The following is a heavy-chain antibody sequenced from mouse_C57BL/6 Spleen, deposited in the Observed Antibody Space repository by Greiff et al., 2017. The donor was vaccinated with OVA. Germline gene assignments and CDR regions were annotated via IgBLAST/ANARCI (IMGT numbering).Heavy chain of an antibody. CDR3: ARGYGSSPYFDV. Sequence: QVQLQQPGTELVKPGASVKMSCKASGYTFTSYWITWVKQRPGQGLEWIGDIYPGSGSTNYNEKFKSKATLTVDTSSSTAYMQLSSLTSEDSAVYYCARGYGSSPYFDVWGTGTTVTVSS. CDR1: GYTFTSYW. CDR2: IYPGSGST. D-gene: IGHD1-1*01. V-gene: IGHV1-55*01. J-gene: IGHJ1*03.